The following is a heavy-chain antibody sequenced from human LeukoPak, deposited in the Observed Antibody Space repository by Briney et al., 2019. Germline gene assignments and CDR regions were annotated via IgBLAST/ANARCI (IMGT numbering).Heavy chain of an antibody. CDR3: AKGYYYDSSALGGNWFDP. J-gene: IGHJ5*02. CDR2: IRDGGSNK. Sequence: GGALRLSCAAAGFTFRSYCMPWGPQAPGKGAGGGAFIRDGGSNKYYADSVKGRFTISRDNSKNTLYLQMNSLRAEDTAVYYCAKGYYYDSSALGGNWFDPWGQGTLVTVSS. V-gene: IGHV3-30*02. CDR1: GFTFRSYC. D-gene: IGHD3-22*01.